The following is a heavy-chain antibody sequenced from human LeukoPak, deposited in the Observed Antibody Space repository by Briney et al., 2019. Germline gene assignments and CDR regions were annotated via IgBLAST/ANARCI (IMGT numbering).Heavy chain of an antibody. CDR3: ARHGGGGGWFDP. CDR1: GGSISSYY. D-gene: IGHD2-21*01. J-gene: IGHJ5*02. CDR2: IYTSGST. Sequence: SETLSLTRTVSGGSISSYYWSWIRQPPGKGLEWIGYIYTSGSTNYNPSLKSRVTILVDTSKNQFSLKLSSVTAADTAVYYCARHGGGGGWFDPWGQGTLVTVSS. V-gene: IGHV4-4*09.